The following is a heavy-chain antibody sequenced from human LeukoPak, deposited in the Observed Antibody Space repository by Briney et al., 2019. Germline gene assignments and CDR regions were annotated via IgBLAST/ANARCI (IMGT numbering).Heavy chain of an antibody. J-gene: IGHJ4*02. D-gene: IGHD1-26*01. CDR3: TRESGSYHGNDY. CDR1: EYIFTGYY. V-gene: IGHV1-2*06. CDR2: INPNNGAT. Sequence: EASVKVSCKASEYIFTGYYMHWVRQAPGQGLEWMGRINPNNGATNYARKFQGRVTITGDTSISTAYMELSSLRSDDTAVYYCTRESGSYHGNDYWGQGTLVTVSS.